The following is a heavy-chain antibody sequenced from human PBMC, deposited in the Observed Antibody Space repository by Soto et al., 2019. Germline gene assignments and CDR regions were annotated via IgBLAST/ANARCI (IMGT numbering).Heavy chain of an antibody. V-gene: IGHV1-8*01. CDR3: ARERSAAGTGWFDP. CDR2: MNPNSGKT. Sequence: QMQLVQFGAEVKKPGASVKVSCKASGYTFTSYDINWVRQATGQGLEWMGWMNPNSGKTGYAQKFQGRVTMTRNTSISTAYMELSSLRSEDTAVYYCARERSAAGTGWFDPWGQGTLVTVSS. J-gene: IGHJ5*02. D-gene: IGHD6-13*01. CDR1: GYTFTSYD.